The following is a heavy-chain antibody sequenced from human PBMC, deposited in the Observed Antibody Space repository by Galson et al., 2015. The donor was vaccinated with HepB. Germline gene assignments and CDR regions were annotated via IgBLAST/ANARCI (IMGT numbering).Heavy chain of an antibody. CDR1: GYTCTING. V-gene: IGHV1-18*04. CDR2: ISANSGDT. CDR3: ARDRDYRFDY. J-gene: IGHJ4*02. D-gene: IGHD4/OR15-4a*01. Sequence: SVKVSCKASGYTCTINGISWVRQAPGKGLEWMGWISANSGDTKYAQKLQGRVTMTRDTSTSTAYLELRSLRSDDTAAYYCARDRDYRFDYWGQGTLVTVSS.